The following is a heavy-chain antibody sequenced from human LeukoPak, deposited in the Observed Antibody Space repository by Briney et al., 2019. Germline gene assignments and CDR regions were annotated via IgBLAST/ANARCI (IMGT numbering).Heavy chain of an antibody. J-gene: IGHJ5*02. CDR2: IIPILSTT. CDR3: ARDNSVRDEAWWFNP. CDR1: GGTLSSYA. D-gene: IGHD5-24*01. V-gene: IGHV1-69*05. Sequence: SVKVSCKTSGGTLSSYAISWMRQAPGQGLEWMGGIIPILSTTTYAQEFQGRVTLTRDMSTSTDYLELSSLRSEDTAVYYCARDNSVRDEAWWFNPWGQGTLVTVSS.